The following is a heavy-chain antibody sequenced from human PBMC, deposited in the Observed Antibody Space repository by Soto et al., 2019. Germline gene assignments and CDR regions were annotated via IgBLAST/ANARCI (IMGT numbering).Heavy chain of an antibody. CDR1: GGSITSSSYY. J-gene: IGHJ5*02. D-gene: IGHD1-20*01. CDR2: IYYSGST. Sequence: TSETLSLTCTVSGGSITSSSYYWGWIRQPPGKGLEWIGYIYYSGSTYYNPSLKSRVTISVDTSKNQFSLKLSSVTAADTAVYYCARGITGTTLYWFDPWGQGTLVTVSS. CDR3: ARGITGTTLYWFDP. V-gene: IGHV4-31*03.